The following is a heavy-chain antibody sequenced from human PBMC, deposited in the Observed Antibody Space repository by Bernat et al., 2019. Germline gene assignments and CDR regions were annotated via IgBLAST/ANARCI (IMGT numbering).Heavy chain of an antibody. V-gene: IGHV4-39*01. J-gene: IGHJ5*02. CDR3: ATENVGSGSYYWFDP. D-gene: IGHD3-10*01. Sequence: QLQLQESGPGLVKPSETLSLTCTVSGGSISSSSYYWGWIRQPPGKGLEWIGSIYYSGSTYYNPSLKSRVTISVDTSKNQFSLKLSSVTAADTAVYYCATENVGSGSYYWFDPWGQGTLVTVSS. CDR1: GGSISSSSYY. CDR2: IYYSGST.